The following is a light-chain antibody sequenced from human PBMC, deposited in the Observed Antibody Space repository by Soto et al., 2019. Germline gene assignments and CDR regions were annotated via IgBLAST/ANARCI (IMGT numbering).Light chain of an antibody. Sequence: QPVLTQPASGSGAPGQRVTIPCAGSSSKIGAGYDVHWYQHLPGTAPKLLIFGNSNRPSGVPDRFSASKSGTSASLAITGLQAEDEADYYCQSYDSSLSGSGFGTGTKVTVL. V-gene: IGLV1-40*01. CDR1: SSKIGAGYD. J-gene: IGLJ1*01. CDR2: GNS. CDR3: QSYDSSLSGSG.